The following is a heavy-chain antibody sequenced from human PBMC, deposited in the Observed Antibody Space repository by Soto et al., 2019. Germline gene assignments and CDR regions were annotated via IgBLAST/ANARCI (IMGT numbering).Heavy chain of an antibody. CDR1: GGSIGTYY. Sequence: SETLSLTCPVSGGSIGTYYWSWIRQPPGKGLEWIGIIFYTGTTNYNPSLNSQVTISVDTSKNQFSLNVISVTAADTAVYYCRRSSRYSTDVWGQGTTVTVSS. CDR2: IFYTGTT. CDR3: RRSSRYSTDV. J-gene: IGHJ6*02. V-gene: IGHV4-59*08. D-gene: IGHD6-13*01.